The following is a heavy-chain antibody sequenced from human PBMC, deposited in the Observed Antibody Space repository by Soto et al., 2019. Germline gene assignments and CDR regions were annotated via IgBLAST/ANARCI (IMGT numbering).Heavy chain of an antibody. CDR1: GGTFTSSA. Sequence: QVHLEQSGAEVKKPGSSVKVSCKASGGTFTSSAISWVRQAPGQGLEWMGGIMPVFRTPDYAQKFQGRVTVSAGESTSTAYMELSTRTADDTAVYYLARDNDRPQLGGNYYYILDVWGQGTTVTVSS. CDR2: IMPVFRTP. D-gene: IGHD1-1*01. J-gene: IGHJ6*02. V-gene: IGHV1-69*12. CDR3: ARDNDRPQLGGNYYYILDV.